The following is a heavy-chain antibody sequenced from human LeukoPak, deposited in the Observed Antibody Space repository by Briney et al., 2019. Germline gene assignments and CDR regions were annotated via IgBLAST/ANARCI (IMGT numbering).Heavy chain of an antibody. V-gene: IGHV3-11*01. CDR2: ISSSGSTI. Sequence: PGGSLRLSCAASGFTFSDYYMSWIRQAPGKGLEWVSYISSSGSTIYYADSVKGRFTISRDNAKNSLYLQMNSLRAEDTAVYYCARDCSSTSCYTMCSHNWFDPWGQGTLVTVSS. CDR3: ARDCSSTSCYTMCSHNWFDP. CDR1: GFTFSDYY. D-gene: IGHD2-2*02. J-gene: IGHJ5*02.